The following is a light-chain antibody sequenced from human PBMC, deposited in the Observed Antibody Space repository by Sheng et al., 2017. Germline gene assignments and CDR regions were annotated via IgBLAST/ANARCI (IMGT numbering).Light chain of an antibody. CDR2: DAS. CDR1: QDIHNS. J-gene: IGKJ3*01. Sequence: DIQMTQSPSSLSAFVGDRVTITCQASQDIHNSLNWYQHKPGKAPKLLIYDASNLETGVPSRVSGSGSGTDFTFTISSLQPEDIATYYCQQYNNLPFTLGPGTKVDIK. CDR3: QQYNNLPFT. V-gene: IGKV1-33*01.